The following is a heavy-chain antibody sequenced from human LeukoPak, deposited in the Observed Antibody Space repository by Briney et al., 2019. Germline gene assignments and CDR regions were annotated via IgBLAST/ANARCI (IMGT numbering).Heavy chain of an antibody. CDR3: AKGIGSSSWYPELDY. D-gene: IGHD6-13*01. J-gene: IGHJ4*02. Sequence: GRSLRLSCAASGFTFSSYAMHWVRQAPGKGLEWVAVISYDGSNKYYADSVKGRFTISRDNSKNTLYLQMNSLRAEDTAVYYCAKGIGSSSWYPELDYWGQGTLVTVSS. CDR2: ISYDGSNK. V-gene: IGHV3-30-3*01. CDR1: GFTFSSYA.